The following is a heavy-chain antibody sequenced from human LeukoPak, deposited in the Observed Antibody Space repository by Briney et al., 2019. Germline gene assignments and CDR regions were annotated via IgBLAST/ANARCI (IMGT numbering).Heavy chain of an antibody. CDR2: ISSSSSYI. CDR3: ARDALYDSSGYYYGPFDY. V-gene: IGHV3-21*01. Sequence: PGGSLRRSCAASGFTFSSYSMNWVRQAPGKGLEWVSSISSSSSYIYYADSVKGRFTISRDNAKNSLYLQMNSLRAEDTAVYYCARDALYDSSGYYYGPFDYWGQGTLVTVSS. D-gene: IGHD3-22*01. CDR1: GFTFSSYS. J-gene: IGHJ4*02.